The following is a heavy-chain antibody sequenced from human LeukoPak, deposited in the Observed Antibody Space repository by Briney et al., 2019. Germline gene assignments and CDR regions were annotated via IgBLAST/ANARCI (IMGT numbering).Heavy chain of an antibody. CDR1: GFTFSNAW. J-gene: IGHJ3*02. CDR3: TTDTYYDILTGYQHAAFDI. Sequence: PGGSLRLSCAASGFTFSNAWMSWVRQAPGKGLEWVGRIKSKTDGGTTDYAAPVKGRFTISRDDSKNTLYLQMTSLKTEDTAVYSCTTDTYYDILTGYQHAAFDIWGQGTMVTVSS. D-gene: IGHD3-9*01. CDR2: IKSKTDGGTT. V-gene: IGHV3-15*01.